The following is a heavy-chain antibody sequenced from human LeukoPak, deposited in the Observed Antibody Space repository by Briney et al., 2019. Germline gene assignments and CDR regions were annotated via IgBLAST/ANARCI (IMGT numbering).Heavy chain of an antibody. CDR3: ASNNRITIFGVVMPSREYYMDV. Sequence: SETLSLTCTVSGGFISSHYWSWIRQPPAKGLEWIGYIYYSWSTNYNPSLKSRVTISVDTSKNQFSLKLSSVTAADTAVYYCASNNRITIFGVVMPSREYYMDVWGKGTTVTVSS. J-gene: IGHJ6*03. CDR1: GGFISSHY. CDR2: IYYSWST. D-gene: IGHD3-3*01. V-gene: IGHV4-59*11.